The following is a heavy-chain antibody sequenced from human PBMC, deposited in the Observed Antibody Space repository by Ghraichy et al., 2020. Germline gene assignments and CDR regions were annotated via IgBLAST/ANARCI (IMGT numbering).Heavy chain of an antibody. J-gene: IGHJ6*02. CDR2: ISYDGSNK. V-gene: IGHV3-30*18. CDR3: AKEGAAGDIYYYYGMDV. D-gene: IGHD6-13*01. Sequence: LSLTCAASGFTFSSYGMHWVRQAPGKGLEWVAVISYDGSNKYYADSVKGRFTISRDNSKNTLYLQMNSLRAEDTAVYYCAKEGAAGDIYYYYGMDVWGQGTTVTVSS. CDR1: GFTFSSYG.